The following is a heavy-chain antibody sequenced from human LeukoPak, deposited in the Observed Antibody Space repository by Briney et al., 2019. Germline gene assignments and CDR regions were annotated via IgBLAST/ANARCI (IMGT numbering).Heavy chain of an antibody. J-gene: IGHJ4*02. Sequence: GGSLRFSCTASGFTFGDYDMSWVRQAPGKGLEWVGFIRSKAYGGTIEYAASVKGRFTISRDDSKSIAYLQMNSLKTEDTAVYYCSCSGSYFGPFDYWGQGTLVTVSS. CDR2: IRSKAYGGTI. D-gene: IGHD1-26*01. CDR1: GFTFGDYD. CDR3: SCSGSYFGPFDY. V-gene: IGHV3-49*04.